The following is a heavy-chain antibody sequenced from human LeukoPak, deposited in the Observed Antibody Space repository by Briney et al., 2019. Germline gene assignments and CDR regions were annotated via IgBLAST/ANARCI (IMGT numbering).Heavy chain of an antibody. D-gene: IGHD2-8*01. J-gene: IGHJ4*02. CDR1: GGSISSGGYY. CDR3: ARGYCTNGVCSSDYFDY. CDR2: IYNSGST. V-gene: IGHV4-31*03. Sequence: SETLSLTCTVSGGSISSGGYYWNWIRQHPGKGLEWIGYIYNSGSTYYNPSLKSRSTISLDTSKNQISLKLSSVIAADTAVYYCARGYCTNGVCSSDYFDYWGQGTPVTVSS.